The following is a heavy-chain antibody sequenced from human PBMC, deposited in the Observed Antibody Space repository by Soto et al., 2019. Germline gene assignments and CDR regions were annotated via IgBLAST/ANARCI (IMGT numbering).Heavy chain of an antibody. V-gene: IGHV1-18*01. J-gene: IGHJ4*02. CDR2: ISAYNGHT. CDR3: ARGALDCDY. D-gene: IGHD3-16*01. Sequence: QVQLVQSGGEVKKPGASVKVSCKAPGYTFTYYAVTWVRQAPGQGLEWMGWISAYNGHTTYTQNLQGRFTLTTDTSTNTAYMELRSLRVDATAVYYCARGALDCDYGGQGTLVTVSS. CDR1: GYTFTYYA.